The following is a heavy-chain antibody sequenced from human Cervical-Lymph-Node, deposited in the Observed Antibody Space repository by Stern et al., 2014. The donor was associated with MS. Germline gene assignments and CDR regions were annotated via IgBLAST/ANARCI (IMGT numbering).Heavy chain of an antibody. CDR2: LSFEGSKK. CDR1: GFTFCSSA. CDR3: AKVDLATSLYYYYALDV. J-gene: IGHJ6*02. D-gene: IGHD1-26*01. Sequence: IQLVESGGAVVQPGGSLRLSCAASGFTFCSSALHWVLQAPGPGLERVAILSFEGSKKYYADSVKGRFTISRANSRNTLSLQMNSLRPEDTALYYCAKVDLATSLYYYYALDVWGQGTTVTVSS. V-gene: IGHV3-30*18.